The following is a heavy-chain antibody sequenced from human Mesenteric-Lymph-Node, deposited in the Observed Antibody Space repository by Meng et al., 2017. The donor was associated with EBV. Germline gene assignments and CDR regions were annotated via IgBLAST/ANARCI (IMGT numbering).Heavy chain of an antibody. CDR3: ARVKPSIWFGELFYYFDY. J-gene: IGHJ4*02. CDR1: GESFSGFY. V-gene: IGHV4-34*01. D-gene: IGHD3-10*01. CDR2: MNNGGTS. Sequence: LPQWGAGLLKPSGTLSLTCAFYGESFSGFYWSWVRQAPGKGLEWIGEMNNGGTSNYNPSLESRVTISVDPSKNQFSLNLRSVTAADTAVYYCARVKPSIWFGELFYYFDYWGQGTLVTVSS.